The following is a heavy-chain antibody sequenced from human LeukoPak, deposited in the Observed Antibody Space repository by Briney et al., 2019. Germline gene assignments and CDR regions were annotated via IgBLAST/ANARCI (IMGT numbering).Heavy chain of an antibody. CDR1: GFTFSSYA. CDR2: ISGSGGST. V-gene: IGHV3-23*01. D-gene: IGHD4-17*01. J-gene: IGHJ3*02. Sequence: GGSPRLSCAASGFTFSSYAMSWVRQAPGKGPEWVSTISGSGGSTYYADSVKGRFTISRGNSKNTLYLQMDSLRAEDTAVYYCAKGAVTTFRDTFDIWGQGTMVTVSS. CDR3: AKGAVTTFRDTFDI.